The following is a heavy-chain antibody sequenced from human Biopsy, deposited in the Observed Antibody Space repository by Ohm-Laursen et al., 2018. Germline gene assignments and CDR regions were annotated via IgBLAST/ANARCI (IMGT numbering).Heavy chain of an antibody. D-gene: IGHD3-3*01. J-gene: IGHJ4*02. CDR1: GASVRSHF. CDR2: ISNSGTT. CDR3: ARLSTLFGVADFTDD. V-gene: IGHV4-59*08. Sequence: SDTLSLTCALSGASVRSHFLTWIRQPPGKGLQWIGSISNSGTTKSSPSLKSRVNISLHTSKNQLSLKLTSVTAADTAVYYCARLSTLFGVADFTDDLGQGTLVTVSS.